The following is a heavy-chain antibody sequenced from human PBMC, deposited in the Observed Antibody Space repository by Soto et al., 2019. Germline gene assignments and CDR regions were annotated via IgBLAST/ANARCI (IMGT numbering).Heavy chain of an antibody. V-gene: IGHV1-69*01. D-gene: IGHD1-26*01. CDR1: GGTFSSYA. CDR2: IIPIFGTA. CDR3: ASALMGATVMIDPYCMDV. Sequence: QVQLVQSVAEVKKPGSSGNVSCKASGGTFSSYAISWVRQAPGQGLEWMGGIIPIFGTANYAQKFQGRVTITAGESTTTAYMELSSLRSEDTAGYYFASALMGATVMIDPYCMDVWGEGTTVTVAS. J-gene: IGHJ6*04.